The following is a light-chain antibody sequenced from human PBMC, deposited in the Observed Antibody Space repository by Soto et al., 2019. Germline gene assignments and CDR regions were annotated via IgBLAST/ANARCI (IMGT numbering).Light chain of an antibody. J-gene: IGKJ4*01. Sequence: DIQMTQSPSSVSASVGDRVTITCRASQGISKWLAWYQQHPGKAPKLLIYSASSLQSGVPSRFSGGGSGTHFTLIISSLQPEDFATYYCQQTNTFFPLTFGGGTKVEIK. CDR1: QGISKW. CDR3: QQTNTFFPLT. CDR2: SAS. V-gene: IGKV1-12*01.